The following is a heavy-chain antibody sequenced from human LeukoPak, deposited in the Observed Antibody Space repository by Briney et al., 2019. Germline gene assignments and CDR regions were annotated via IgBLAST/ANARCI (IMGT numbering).Heavy chain of an antibody. CDR1: GFTVSSNY. J-gene: IGHJ3*02. CDR3: AAQNMPAAQTHAFDI. CDR2: IYSGGST. Sequence: PGGSLRLSCAASGFTVSSNYMSWVRQAPGKGLEWVSVIYSGGSTYYADSVKGRFTISRDNSKNTLYLQMNSLRAEDTAVYYCAAQNMPAAQTHAFDIWGQGTMVTVSS. V-gene: IGHV3-53*01. D-gene: IGHD2-2*01.